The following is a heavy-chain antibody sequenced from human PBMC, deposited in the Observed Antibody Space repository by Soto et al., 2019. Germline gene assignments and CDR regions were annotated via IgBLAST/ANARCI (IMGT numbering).Heavy chain of an antibody. CDR1: GYTFSNYG. D-gene: IGHD2-2*01. J-gene: IGHJ5*02. CDR3: ARVVPGAEAWFGP. CDR2: ISLYSDGT. Sequence: GASGKVSCKTSGYTFSNYGITWVRQAPGQPLEWLGWISLYSDGTNYAQKFQGRVSMTTDTSTTTAYMELRTLRSDDTAVYYCARVVPGAEAWFGPWGQGTLVTVS. V-gene: IGHV1-18*01.